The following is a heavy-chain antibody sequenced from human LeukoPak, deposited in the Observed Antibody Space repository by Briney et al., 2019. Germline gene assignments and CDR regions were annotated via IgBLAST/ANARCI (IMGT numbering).Heavy chain of an antibody. Sequence: GASVKVSCKASGYTFTAYYIHWVRQAPGQGLEWMGWISHNSGGTNYARKFQGRVTMTRDTSISTAYMELSRLRSDDTAVYYCARDWARSSGWYPYDFWGQGTLVTVSS. V-gene: IGHV1-2*02. J-gene: IGHJ4*02. CDR1: GYTFTAYY. CDR3: ARDWARSSGWYPYDF. CDR2: ISHNSGGT. D-gene: IGHD6-19*01.